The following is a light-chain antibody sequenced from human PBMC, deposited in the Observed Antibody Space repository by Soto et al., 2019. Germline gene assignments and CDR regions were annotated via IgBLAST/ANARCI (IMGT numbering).Light chain of an antibody. CDR2: EVT. V-gene: IGLV2-14*01. CDR3: NSYTSSSARV. Sequence: QSALTQPASVSGSPGQSITISCTGTSSDVCAYNFVSWYQQYPGKAPKLIIYEVTNRPSGVSNRFSGSKSGNTASLTISGLQAEDEADYYCNSYTSSSARVFGGGTKLTVL. J-gene: IGLJ3*02. CDR1: SSDVCAYNF.